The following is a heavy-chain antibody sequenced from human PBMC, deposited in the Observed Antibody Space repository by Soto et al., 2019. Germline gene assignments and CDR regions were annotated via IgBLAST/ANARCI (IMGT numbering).Heavy chain of an antibody. CDR1: GYTFTSYA. CDR2: INAGNGNT. J-gene: IGHJ6*02. Sequence: GASVKVSCKASGYTFTSYAMHWVRQAPGQRLEWMGWINAGNGNTKYSQKFQGRVTITRDTSASTAYMELSSLRSEDTAVYYRATYQSPHRTDYYYYGMDVWGQGTTVTVSS. V-gene: IGHV1-3*01. CDR3: ATYQSPHRTDYYYYGMDV. D-gene: IGHD2-2*01.